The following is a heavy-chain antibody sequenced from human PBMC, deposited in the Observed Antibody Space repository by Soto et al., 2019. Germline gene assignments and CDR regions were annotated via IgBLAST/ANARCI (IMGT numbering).Heavy chain of an antibody. Sequence: EVQLVESGGGLVQPGRSLRLSCTASGFTFGDYAMSWFRQAPGKGLEWVGFIRSKAYGGTTEYAASVKGRFTISRDDSKSIAYLQMNSLKTEDTAVYYCTRDYRGWGVTTQGDYWGQGTLVTVSS. D-gene: IGHD4-17*01. CDR3: TRDYRGWGVTTQGDY. CDR1: GFTFGDYA. V-gene: IGHV3-49*03. J-gene: IGHJ4*02. CDR2: IRSKAYGGTT.